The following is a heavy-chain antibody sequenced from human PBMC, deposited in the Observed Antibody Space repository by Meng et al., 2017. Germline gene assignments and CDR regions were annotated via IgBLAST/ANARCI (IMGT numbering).Heavy chain of an antibody. Sequence: ASVKVSCKASGYTFTSYDINWVRQATGQGLEWMGWMNPNSGNTGYAQKFQGRVTITRNTSISTAYMELSSLRSEDTAVYYCARGPTPLPRYSSSWYSDYWGQGTLVTVS. J-gene: IGHJ4*02. D-gene: IGHD6-13*01. CDR2: MNPNSGNT. CDR1: GYTFTSYD. CDR3: ARGPTPLPRYSSSWYSDY. V-gene: IGHV1-8*03.